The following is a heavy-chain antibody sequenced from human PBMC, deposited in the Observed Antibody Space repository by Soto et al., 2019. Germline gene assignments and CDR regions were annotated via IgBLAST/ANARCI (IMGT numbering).Heavy chain of an antibody. D-gene: IGHD5-12*01. Sequence: ASVNVSCKASGYTFTSYAMHWVRQAPGQRLEWMGWINAGNGNTKYSQKFQGRVTMTRDTSTSTVYMELSSLRSEDTAVYYCAGGTSGGIDIRGQGTMVTVSS. CDR1: GYTFTSYA. J-gene: IGHJ3*02. CDR2: INAGNGNT. V-gene: IGHV1-3*01. CDR3: AGGTSGGIDI.